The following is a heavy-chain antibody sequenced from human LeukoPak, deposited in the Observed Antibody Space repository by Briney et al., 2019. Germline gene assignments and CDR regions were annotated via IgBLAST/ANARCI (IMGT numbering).Heavy chain of an antibody. D-gene: IGHD3-9*01. CDR2: IKQDGREK. CDR3: ARVEDYDILTGFDY. Sequence: GGSLRLSCAASGFTFSSYWMSWVRQAPGKGLEWVSNIKQDGREKYYVDSVKGRFTISRDNAKNSLYLQMNSLRAEDTAVYYCARVEDYDILTGFDYWGQGTLVTVSS. V-gene: IGHV3-7*01. J-gene: IGHJ4*02. CDR1: GFTFSSYW.